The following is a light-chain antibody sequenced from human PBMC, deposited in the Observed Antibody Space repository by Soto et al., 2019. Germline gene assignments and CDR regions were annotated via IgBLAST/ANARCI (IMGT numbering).Light chain of an antibody. CDR1: SSDVGNYNY. Sequence: QSALIQPASVSGSPGQSITISCTGTSSDVGNYNYVSWYQQLPGKAPKLIIYEVTFRPSGVSNRFSGSKSGNTASLSISGLQADDEAHYYCDSYADSGARVFGTGTKLTVL. CDR3: DSYADSGARV. CDR2: EVT. V-gene: IGLV2-14*01. J-gene: IGLJ1*01.